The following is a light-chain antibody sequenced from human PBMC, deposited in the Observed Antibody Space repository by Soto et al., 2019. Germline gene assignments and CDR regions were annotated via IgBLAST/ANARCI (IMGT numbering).Light chain of an antibody. Sequence: EIVLTQSPDTLSLSPGERATVSCRASQSFSSTQFAWYQQKPGQAPRLLIYAAFSRAAGVPDRFSGSGSGTDFTLTISRLEPEDFAVYYCQQSGSSPRTVGQGTKVEIK. CDR3: QQSGSSPRT. V-gene: IGKV3-20*01. J-gene: IGKJ1*01. CDR2: AAF. CDR1: QSFSSTQ.